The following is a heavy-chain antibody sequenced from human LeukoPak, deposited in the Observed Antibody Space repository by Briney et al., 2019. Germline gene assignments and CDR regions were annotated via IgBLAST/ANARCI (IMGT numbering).Heavy chain of an antibody. CDR3: ARDGGVSGYDLLDY. CDR2: INQDGSEK. D-gene: IGHD5-12*01. Sequence: GGSLRLSCAASGFTFSSLWMTWVRQAPGKGLEWVANINQDGSEKYYVDSVKGRLTISRDSAKNSVYLQMNSLRVEDTAVYYCARDGGVSGYDLLDYWGQGTLVTVSS. J-gene: IGHJ4*02. V-gene: IGHV3-7*01. CDR1: GFTFSSLW.